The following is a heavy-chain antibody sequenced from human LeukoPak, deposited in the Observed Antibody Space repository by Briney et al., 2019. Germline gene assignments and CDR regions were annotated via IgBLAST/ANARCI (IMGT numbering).Heavy chain of an antibody. CDR2: TYYRSKWYN. Sequence: PSQTLSLTCALSGDSVSSNSAAWNWIRQSPSGGLEWLGRTYYRSKWYNDYAGSVRSRITIKPDTSKNQFSLQLISVTPEDTAVYYCARGRLALGPLDYWGQGTLITVSS. V-gene: IGHV6-1*01. D-gene: IGHD3-16*01. CDR1: GDSVSSNSAA. J-gene: IGHJ4*02. CDR3: ARGRLALGPLDY.